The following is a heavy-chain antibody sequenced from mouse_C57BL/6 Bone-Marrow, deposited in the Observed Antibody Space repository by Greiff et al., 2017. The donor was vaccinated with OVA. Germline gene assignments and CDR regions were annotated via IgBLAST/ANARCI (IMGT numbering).Heavy chain of an antibody. D-gene: IGHD2-2*01. J-gene: IGHJ4*01. V-gene: IGHV2-2*01. CDR1: GFSLTSYG. Sequence: VQRVESGPGLVQPSQSLSITCTVSGFSLTSYGVHWVRQSPGKGLEWLGVIWSGGSTDYNAAFISRLSISKDNSKSQVFFKMNSLQADDTAIYYCARLWLRGYYYAMDYWGQGTSVTVSS. CDR2: IWSGGST. CDR3: ARLWLRGYYYAMDY.